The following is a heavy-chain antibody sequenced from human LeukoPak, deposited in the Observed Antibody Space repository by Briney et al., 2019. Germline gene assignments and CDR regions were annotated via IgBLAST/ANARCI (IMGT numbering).Heavy chain of an antibody. D-gene: IGHD1-26*01. J-gene: IGHJ3*02. CDR1: GFTFSSYW. V-gene: IGHV3-7*01. CDR3: ARVPQSSGSYYQGLDAFDI. CDR2: IKQDASEK. Sequence: GGSLRLSCAASGFTFSSYWMSWVRQAPGKGLEWVANIKQDASEKYYVDSVKGRFTISRDNAKNSLYLQMNSLRAEDTAVYYCARVPQSSGSYYQGLDAFDIWGQGTMVTVSS.